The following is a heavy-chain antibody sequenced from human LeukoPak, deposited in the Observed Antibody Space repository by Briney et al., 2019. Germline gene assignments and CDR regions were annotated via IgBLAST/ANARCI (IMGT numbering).Heavy chain of an antibody. CDR3: ARRPDEVSGIAAPYPFDY. CDR1: GYTFTSLG. D-gene: IGHD6-13*01. Sequence: ASVKVSCKASGYTFTSLGISWVRQAPGQGLECMGWISTYSGNTNYAQKLQGRVTMTTDTSTSTAYLELRSLRSDDTAVYYCARRPDEVSGIAAPYPFDYWGQGNLVTVSS. J-gene: IGHJ4*02. V-gene: IGHV1-18*01. CDR2: ISTYSGNT.